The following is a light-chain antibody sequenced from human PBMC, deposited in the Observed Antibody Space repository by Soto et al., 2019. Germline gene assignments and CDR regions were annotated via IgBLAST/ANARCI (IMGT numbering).Light chain of an antibody. J-gene: IGLJ1*01. CDR3: SSSTTSITHHV. CDR1: SSDVGGYDY. V-gene: IGLV2-14*01. CDR2: GVN. Sequence: TGISSDVGGYDYVSWYQQHPGKAPKLVLYGVNNRPSGVSNRFSGSKSGNTASLTISGLQAEDEAEYYCSSSTTSITHHVFGAGTKVTVL.